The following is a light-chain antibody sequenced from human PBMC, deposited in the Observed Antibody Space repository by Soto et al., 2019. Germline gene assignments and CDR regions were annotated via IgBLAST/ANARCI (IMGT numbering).Light chain of an antibody. V-gene: IGLV2-8*01. J-gene: IGLJ2*01. Sequence: QSALTQPPSASGSPGQSVTISCTGTSSDVGGYNYVSWYQQHPGNAPKLMIYEVNKRPSGVPDRFSGSKSGNTASLTVSGLQAEDEADYYCSSYAGTNNVLFGGGTKVTVL. CDR2: EVN. CDR1: SSDVGGYNY. CDR3: SSYAGTNNVL.